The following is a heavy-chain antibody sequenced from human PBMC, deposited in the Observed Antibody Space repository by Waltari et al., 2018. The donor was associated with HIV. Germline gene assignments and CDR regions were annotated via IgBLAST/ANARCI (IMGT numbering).Heavy chain of an antibody. J-gene: IGHJ4*02. D-gene: IGHD3-10*01. V-gene: IGHV1-69*01. CDR1: GGTLSSYA. CDR3: ARGLFITMVRGVISYFDY. CDR2: NIPILGTR. Sequence: QVQLVQSGAAVKKTGSSVKVSCKASGGTLSSYAISWVRQAPGQGREWMGGNIPILGTRNYTQNFQGRVPITADESTSTAYMELSSLRSEDTAVYYCARGLFITMVRGVISYFDYWGQGTLVTVSS.